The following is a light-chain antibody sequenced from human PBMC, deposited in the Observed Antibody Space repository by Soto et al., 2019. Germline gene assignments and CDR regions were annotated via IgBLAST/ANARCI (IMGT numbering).Light chain of an antibody. Sequence: EIQMTPSPSTLSASVGDKVTITCRASQSISSWLAWYQQKPGKAPKLLIYKASSLESGVPSRFSGSGSGTEFTLTISSLQPDDFATYYCQQFRAFGQGTKVDIK. CDR1: QSISSW. CDR2: KAS. J-gene: IGKJ1*01. V-gene: IGKV1-5*03. CDR3: QQFRA.